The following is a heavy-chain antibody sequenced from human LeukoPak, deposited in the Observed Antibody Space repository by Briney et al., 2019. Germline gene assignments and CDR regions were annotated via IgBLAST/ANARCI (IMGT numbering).Heavy chain of an antibody. CDR2: ISWDGGST. J-gene: IGHJ6*04. V-gene: IGHV3-43D*03. Sequence: GGSLRLACAASGFTFDDYAMHWVRQAPGKGLEWVSLISWDGGSTYYADSVKGRFTISRDNSKNSLYLQMNSLRAEDTALYYCAKGFHFGELLGGISDVWGKGTTVTVSS. D-gene: IGHD3-10*01. CDR1: GFTFDDYA. CDR3: AKGFHFGELLGGISDV.